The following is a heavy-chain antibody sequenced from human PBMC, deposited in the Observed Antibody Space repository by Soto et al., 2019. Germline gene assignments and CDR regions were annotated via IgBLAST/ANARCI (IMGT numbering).Heavy chain of an antibody. V-gene: IGHV3-11*01. CDR3: ARDCSSTSCFAKLYDYYGMDV. D-gene: IGHD2-2*01. J-gene: IGHJ6*02. CDR2: ISSSGSTI. Sequence: GGSLRLSCAASGFTFSDYYMSWIRQAPGKGLEWASYISSSGSTIYYADSVKGRFTISRDNAKNSLYLQMNSLRAEDTAVYYCARDCSSTSCFAKLYDYYGMDVWGQGTTVTVSS. CDR1: GFTFSDYY.